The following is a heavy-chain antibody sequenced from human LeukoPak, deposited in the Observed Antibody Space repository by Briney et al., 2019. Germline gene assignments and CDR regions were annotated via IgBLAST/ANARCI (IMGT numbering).Heavy chain of an antibody. J-gene: IGHJ6*02. CDR1: GFTLSSYS. Sequence: GGSLRLSCAASGFTLSSYSMNWVRQAPGKGREWVSSVSISGSYIYYADSVKGRFTISRDNARNSLYLQMNSLRPEDTAVYYCARDQTPQITGYNYGMDVWGQGTTVTVSS. CDR2: VSISGSYI. D-gene: IGHD1-1*01. V-gene: IGHV3-21*06. CDR3: ARDQTPQITGYNYGMDV.